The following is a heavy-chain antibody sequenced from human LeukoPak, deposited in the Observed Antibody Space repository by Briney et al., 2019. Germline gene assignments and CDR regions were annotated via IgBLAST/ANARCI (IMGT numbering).Heavy chain of an antibody. V-gene: IGHV4-34*01. D-gene: IGHD2-2*01. J-gene: IGHJ4*02. CDR1: GGSFSGYY. Sequence: PSETLSLTCAVYGGSFSGYYWSWIRQPPGKGLEWIGEINHSGSTNYNPSLKSRVTISVDTSKNQFSLKLSSVTAADTAVYYCARYGRGSPVVVPAAEDVIDHWGQGTLVTVSS. CDR2: INHSGST. CDR3: ARYGRGSPVVVPAAEDVIDH.